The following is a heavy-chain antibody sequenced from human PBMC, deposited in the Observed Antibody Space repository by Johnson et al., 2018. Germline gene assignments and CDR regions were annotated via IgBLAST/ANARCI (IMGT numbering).Heavy chain of an antibody. CDR1: GFTFRTYS. Sequence: VQLVQSGGGLVKPGGSLRLSCAASGFTFRTYSMNWVRQAPGKGLEWVSSISPTSNYIYYADSVKGRFTISRDNAKKSLYLQMKSLRAEETAVYYCASDGDFYDSTGFSNLFDCWGQGTLVTVSS. D-gene: IGHD3-22*01. J-gene: IGHJ4*02. CDR3: ASDGDFYDSTGFSNLFDC. V-gene: IGHV3-21*01. CDR2: ISPTSNYI.